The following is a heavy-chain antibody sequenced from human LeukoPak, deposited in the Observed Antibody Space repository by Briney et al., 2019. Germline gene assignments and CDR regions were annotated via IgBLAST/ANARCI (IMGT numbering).Heavy chain of an antibody. V-gene: IGHV4-34*01. CDR1: GGSFSGYY. CDR2: INHSGST. D-gene: IGHD3-22*01. Sequence: SETLSLTCAVYGGSFSGYYWSWIRQPPGKGLEWIGEINHSGSTNYNPSLKSRVTISVDTSKNQFSLKLSSVTAADTAVYYCARGRGKYYYDSSGYLMDVWGKGTTVTVSS. J-gene: IGHJ6*04. CDR3: ARGRGKYYYDSSGYLMDV.